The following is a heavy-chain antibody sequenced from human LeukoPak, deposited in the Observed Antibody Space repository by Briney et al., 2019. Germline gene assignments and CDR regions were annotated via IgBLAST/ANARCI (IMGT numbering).Heavy chain of an antibody. CDR1: GYIFSNYG. CDR3: AREGLGELTLDY. D-gene: IGHD3-16*01. CDR2: ISSAGNT. Sequence: GASVKVSCKASGYIFSNYGISWVRQAPGHGLERMGWISSAGNTNYAPKFQDRATMTTDTSTSTAYIELRSLRFDDTAVYYCAREGLGELTLDYWGQGTLVTVSS. V-gene: IGHV1-18*01. J-gene: IGHJ4*02.